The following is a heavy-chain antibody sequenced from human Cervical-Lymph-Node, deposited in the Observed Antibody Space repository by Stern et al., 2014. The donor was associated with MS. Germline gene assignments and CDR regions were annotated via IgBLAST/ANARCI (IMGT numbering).Heavy chain of an antibody. V-gene: IGHV1-69*01. Sequence: QMQLVQSGAEVKKPGSSLKVSCKTSGGPFSSLEISWVRQAPGQGLEWLGGIMILFGTTNYAQKFQGRVTIIADESTNTVNMELSSLRSEDTAVYYCVRDQGGIAASWGQGTLVTVSS. CDR1: GGPFSSLE. J-gene: IGHJ4*02. CDR2: IMILFGTT. CDR3: VRDQGGIAAS. D-gene: IGHD6-13*01.